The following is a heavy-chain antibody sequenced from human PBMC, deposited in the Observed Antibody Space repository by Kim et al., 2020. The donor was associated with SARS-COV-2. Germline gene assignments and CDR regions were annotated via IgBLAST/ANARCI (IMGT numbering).Heavy chain of an antibody. Sequence: RFTICRNNAKNTLYLQMNSLRAEDTAVYYCARDRASRLLTFHYYYYGMDVWGQGTTVTVSS. CDR3: ARDRASRLLTFHYYYYGMDV. V-gene: IGHV3-74*01. J-gene: IGHJ6*02. D-gene: IGHD2-15*01.